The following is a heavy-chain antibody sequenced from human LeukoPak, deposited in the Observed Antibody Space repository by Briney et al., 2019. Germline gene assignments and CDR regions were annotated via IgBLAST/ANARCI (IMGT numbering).Heavy chain of an antibody. J-gene: IGHJ4*02. D-gene: IGHD1-26*01. CDR1: GFTVRSNY. CDR2: IYSGGST. CDR3: AKGSGNYEYFDH. Sequence: QPGGSQRLSCAASGFTVRSNYMTWVRQAPGKGLEWVSVIYSGGSTYYADSVKGRFTISRDNSKNTLYLQMNSLRAEDTAVYYCAKGSGNYEYFDHWGQGTLVTVSS. V-gene: IGHV3-66*01.